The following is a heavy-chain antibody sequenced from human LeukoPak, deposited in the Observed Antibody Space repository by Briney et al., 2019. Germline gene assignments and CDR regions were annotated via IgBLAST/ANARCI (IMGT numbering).Heavy chain of an antibody. J-gene: IGHJ4*02. CDR3: ARGGLQLWFDY. Sequence: GGSLRLSCAASGFTVSSNYMSWVRQAPGKGLEWVSVIYSGGSTYYADPVKGRFTISRDNSKNTLYLQMNSLRAEDTAVYYCARGGLQLWFDYWGQGTLVTVSS. CDR1: GFTVSSNY. D-gene: IGHD5-18*01. V-gene: IGHV3-53*01. CDR2: IYSGGST.